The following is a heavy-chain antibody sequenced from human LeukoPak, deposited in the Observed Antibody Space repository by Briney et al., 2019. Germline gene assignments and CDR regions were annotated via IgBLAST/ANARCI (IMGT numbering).Heavy chain of an antibody. CDR3: ARDRRESSKPNDAFDI. CDR2: IYYTGAT. D-gene: IGHD4-11*01. Sequence: PSETLSLTCSVSGGSIGSYYWSWIRQSPGKGLEWIGYIYYTGATYYNPSLESRVTVSIDTSKRQLSLELRSVTAADTAVYFCARDRRESSKPNDAFDIWGQGTMVTVSA. V-gene: IGHV4-59*01. J-gene: IGHJ3*02. CDR1: GGSIGSYY.